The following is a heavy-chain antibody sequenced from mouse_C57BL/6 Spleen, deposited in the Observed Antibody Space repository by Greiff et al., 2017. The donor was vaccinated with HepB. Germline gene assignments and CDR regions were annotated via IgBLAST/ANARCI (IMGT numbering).Heavy chain of an antibody. D-gene: IGHD2-4*01. V-gene: IGHV6-6*01. CDR1: GFTFSDAW. J-gene: IGHJ4*01. CDR2: IRNKANNHAT. Sequence: EVKVEESGGGLVQPGGSMKLSCAASGFTFSDAWMDWVRQSPEKGLEWVAEIRNKANNHATYYAESVKGRFTISRDDSKSSVYLQMNSLRAEDTGIYYCTRQVYYDYDGDAMDYWGQGTSVTVSS. CDR3: TRQVYYDYDGDAMDY.